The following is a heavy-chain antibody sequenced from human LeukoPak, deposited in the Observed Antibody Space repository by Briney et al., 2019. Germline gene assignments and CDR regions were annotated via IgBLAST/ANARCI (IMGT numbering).Heavy chain of an antibody. CDR2: INHSGST. V-gene: IGHV4-34*01. CDR1: GGSFSGYY. Sequence: KPSETLSLTCAVYGGSFSGYYWSWIRQPPGKGLEWIGEINHSGSTNYNPSLKSRVTISVDTSKNQFSLKVNSVTAADTAAYYCTREEGGTTVDYWGQGTLVTVSS. D-gene: IGHD1-1*01. J-gene: IGHJ4*02. CDR3: TREEGGTTVDY.